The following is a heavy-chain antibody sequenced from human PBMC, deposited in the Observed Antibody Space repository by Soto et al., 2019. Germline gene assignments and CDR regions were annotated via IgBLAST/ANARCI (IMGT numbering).Heavy chain of an antibody. J-gene: IGHJ4*02. D-gene: IGHD5-12*01. V-gene: IGHV1-46*01. CDR3: AGGSGYENLDY. CDR2: INPHGGNT. Sequence: QVQLEQSGAEVKKPGDSVRVSCKAPGYTFTNYYMQWVRQAPGQGLEWMGLINPHGGNTIYAQNFQGRVTMTRDTSTSTVYMELSSLRSDDTAVYYCAGGSGYENLDYWGQGTLVTVSS. CDR1: GYTFTNYY.